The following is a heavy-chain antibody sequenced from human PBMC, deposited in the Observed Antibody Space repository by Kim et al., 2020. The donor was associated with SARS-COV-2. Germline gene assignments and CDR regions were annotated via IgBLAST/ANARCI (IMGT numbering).Heavy chain of an antibody. J-gene: IGHJ4*02. V-gene: IGHV3-30*04. CDR2: ISYDGSNK. CDR3: ARAPIIQLWSPFDY. D-gene: IGHD5-18*01. Sequence: GGSLRLSCAASGFTFSSYAMHWVRQAPGKGLEWVAVISYDGSNKYYADSVKGRFTISRDNSKNTLYLQMNSLRAEDTAVYYCARAPIIQLWSPFDYWGQG. CDR1: GFTFSSYA.